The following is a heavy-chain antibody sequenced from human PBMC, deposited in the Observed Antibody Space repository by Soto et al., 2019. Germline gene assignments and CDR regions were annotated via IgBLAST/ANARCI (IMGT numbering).Heavy chain of an antibody. J-gene: IGHJ5*02. Sequence: PSETPSLTCTVSGGSISNPSYYWGWVRQPTGKGLDWMGGICDTVPTLYSPSLRSRGPISEDTSKEQFSLNLSFVPAADTAVDFCAGLTFRSGAVIQGGSNWFGPWGPGTLVTVSS. V-gene: IGHV4-39*05. CDR2: ICDTVPT. CDR1: GGSISNPSYY. CDR3: AGLTFRSGAVIQGGSNWFGP. D-gene: IGHD3-3*01.